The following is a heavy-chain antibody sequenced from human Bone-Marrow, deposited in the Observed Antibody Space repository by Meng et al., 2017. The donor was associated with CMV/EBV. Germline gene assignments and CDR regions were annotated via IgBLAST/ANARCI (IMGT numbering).Heavy chain of an antibody. CDR3: ARAEYYYDFWSGYYNYYYGMDV. Sequence: SVKVSCKASGGTFSSYAISWVRQAPGQGLEWMGGIIPIFGTANYAQKFQGRVTITTDESTSTAYMELSSLRSEDTAVYYCARAEYYYDFWSGYYNYYYGMDVWGQGTTVTVSS. CDR1: GGTFSSYA. V-gene: IGHV1-69*05. CDR2: IIPIFGTA. J-gene: IGHJ6*02. D-gene: IGHD3-3*01.